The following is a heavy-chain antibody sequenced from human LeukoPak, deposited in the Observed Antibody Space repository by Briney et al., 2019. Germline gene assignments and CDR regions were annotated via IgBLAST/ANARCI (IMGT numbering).Heavy chain of an antibody. CDR2: IVVGSGNT. CDR3: AAEGRPTVVTFRKGAVDL. Sequence: AASVKVSCKASGFTFTSSAVQWVRQARGQRLEWIGWIVVGSGNTDYAQKFQERVTITRDMSTSTVYMELSSLRSEDTAVYYCAAEGRPTVVTFRKGAVDLWGQGTMVTVSS. D-gene: IGHD4-23*01. V-gene: IGHV1-58*01. CDR1: GFTFTSSA. J-gene: IGHJ3*01.